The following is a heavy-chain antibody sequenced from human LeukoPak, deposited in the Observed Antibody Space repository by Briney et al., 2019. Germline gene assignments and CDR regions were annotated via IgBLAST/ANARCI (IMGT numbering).Heavy chain of an antibody. Sequence: PGRSLRLSCAASGFTFSSYAMHWVRQAPGKGLEWVSYISSSGSTIYYADSVKGRFTISRDNAKNSLYLQMNSLRAEDTAVYYCARPISILSPNDAFDIWGQGTMVTVSS. D-gene: IGHD3-3*02. CDR2: ISSSGSTI. V-gene: IGHV3-48*04. J-gene: IGHJ3*02. CDR3: ARPISILSPNDAFDI. CDR1: GFTFSSYA.